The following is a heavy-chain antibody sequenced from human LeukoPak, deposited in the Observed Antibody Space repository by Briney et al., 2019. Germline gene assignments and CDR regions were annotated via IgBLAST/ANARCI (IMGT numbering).Heavy chain of an antibody. CDR2: VYSGGTS. CDR1: GASLNDYF. Sequence: SETLSLSCIVSGASLNDYFWGWLRQPPGRRLEWIGHVYSGGTSEYSPSLKGRVTISLDASNNQVSLSLTSSTAADTAVYYCAREIVLMMSDVASPYFMDVWGRGTTVTVAS. CDR3: AREIVLMMSDVASPYFMDV. V-gene: IGHV4-59*01. D-gene: IGHD3-16*01. J-gene: IGHJ6*03.